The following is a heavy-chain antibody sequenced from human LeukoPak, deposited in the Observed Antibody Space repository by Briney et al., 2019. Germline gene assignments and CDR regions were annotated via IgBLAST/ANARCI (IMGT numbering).Heavy chain of an antibody. D-gene: IGHD6-19*01. Sequence: SETLSLTCGVSGYSISSNHWWEWVRQPPGKGLEWIGEIYHDGTTKYSASLKSRATISLDKFKNQFSLNVISVTAADTAVYYCVRATGAVAVGGWAFDIWGHGTMVTVSS. CDR1: GYSISSNHW. V-gene: IGHV4-4*02. CDR3: VRATGAVAVGGWAFDI. J-gene: IGHJ3*02. CDR2: IYHDGTT.